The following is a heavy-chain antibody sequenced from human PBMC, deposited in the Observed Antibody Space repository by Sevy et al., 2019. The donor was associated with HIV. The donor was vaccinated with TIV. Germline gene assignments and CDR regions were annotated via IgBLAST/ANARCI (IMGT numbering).Heavy chain of an antibody. Sequence: LRLSCAASGFTFDDYAMHWVRQAPGKGLEWVSGISWNSGSIGYADSVKGRFTISRDNAKNSLYLQMNSLRAEDTALYYCAKDTAPHYYDSSGQYYYYYGMDVWGQGTTVTVSS. V-gene: IGHV3-9*01. D-gene: IGHD3-22*01. CDR1: GFTFDDYA. J-gene: IGHJ6*02. CDR2: ISWNSGSI. CDR3: AKDTAPHYYDSSGQYYYYYGMDV.